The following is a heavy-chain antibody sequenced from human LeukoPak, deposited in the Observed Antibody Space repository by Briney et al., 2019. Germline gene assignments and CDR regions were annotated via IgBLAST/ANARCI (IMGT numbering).Heavy chain of an antibody. J-gene: IGHJ4*02. CDR1: GGSISSYY. Sequence: SETLSLTCTVSGGSISSYYWSWIRQPPGKGLEWIGYIYYSGSTNYNPSLKSRVTISVDTSKNQFSLKLSSVTAADTAVCYCARGGYGPFDYWGQGTLVTVSS. CDR3: ARGGYGPFDY. V-gene: IGHV4-59*01. CDR2: IYYSGST. D-gene: IGHD5-18*01.